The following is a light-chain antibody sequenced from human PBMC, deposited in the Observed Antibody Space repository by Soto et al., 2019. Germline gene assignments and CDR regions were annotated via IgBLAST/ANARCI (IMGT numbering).Light chain of an antibody. CDR1: RSLVHRDGNTY. V-gene: IGKV2-24*01. J-gene: IGKJ1*01. Sequence: EIVMTQTPLSSPVTLGQPASISCRSSRSLVHRDGNTYLTWFQQRPGQPPRVLIYKISNRFSGVPDRFSGSGAGTDFTLKISRVETEDVGVYYCMQLTQFPWTFGQGTKVEIK. CDR3: MQLTQFPWT. CDR2: KIS.